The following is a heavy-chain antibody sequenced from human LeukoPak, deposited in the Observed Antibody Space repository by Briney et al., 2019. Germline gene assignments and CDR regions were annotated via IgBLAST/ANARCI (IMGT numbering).Heavy chain of an antibody. CDR2: LSGSGAGT. Sequence: PGGSLRLSCAASGFTFSDYALGWVRQAPGRGLEWVATLSGSGAGTYYSDSVQGRSTISRDNSKRTLFLQMNSLRAEDTAFYYCAKAELGVDTFFDYWGQGTLVTVSS. V-gene: IGHV3-23*01. CDR1: GFTFSDYA. D-gene: IGHD3-3*01. CDR3: AKAELGVDTFFDY. J-gene: IGHJ4*02.